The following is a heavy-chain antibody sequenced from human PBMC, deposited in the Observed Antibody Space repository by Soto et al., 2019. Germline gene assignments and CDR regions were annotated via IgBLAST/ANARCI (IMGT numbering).Heavy chain of an antibody. CDR3: AKEGGYDC. Sequence: PGGSLRLSCAASGFTVMRYAMTWVRQAPGKGLQWVATIRESGGNTYYADSVQVRFTISRDNSKDTLYLQVNSPRVEDTAVYFCAKEGGYDCWGQGIRVTVSS. V-gene: IGHV3-23*01. D-gene: IGHD3-16*01. CDR1: GFTVMRYA. CDR2: IRESGGNT. J-gene: IGHJ4*02.